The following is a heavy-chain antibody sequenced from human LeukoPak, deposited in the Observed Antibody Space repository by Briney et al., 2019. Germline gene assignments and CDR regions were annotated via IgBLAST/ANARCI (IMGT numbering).Heavy chain of an antibody. CDR1: GFSFSVST. CDR2: IRDRAESYAT. CDR3: TRSLTGTTFGDY. Sequence: PWGSLKLSCAASGFSFSVSTMHWVRQASGKGLEWVGRIRDRAESYATVYAASVKGRFTISRDDSQNTAYLQLNSLRSDDTAVYYCTRSLTGTTFGDYWGQGTLVTVSS. D-gene: IGHD1-7*01. V-gene: IGHV3-73*01. J-gene: IGHJ4*02.